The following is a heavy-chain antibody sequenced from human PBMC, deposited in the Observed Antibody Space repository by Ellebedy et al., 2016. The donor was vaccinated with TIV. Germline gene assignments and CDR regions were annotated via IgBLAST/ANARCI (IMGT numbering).Heavy chain of an antibody. Sequence: GGSLRLSCAASGFTFSDYYMNWVRQAPGKGLEWVANINQDGSKGIYVDSVKGRFTISRDNSKNTLYLQMNSLRAEDTAVYYCARDRGGTAMVPWYYYGLDVWGQGTTVTVSS. J-gene: IGHJ6*02. CDR1: GFTFSDYY. CDR2: INQDGSKG. V-gene: IGHV3-7*01. D-gene: IGHD5-18*01. CDR3: ARDRGGTAMVPWYYYGLDV.